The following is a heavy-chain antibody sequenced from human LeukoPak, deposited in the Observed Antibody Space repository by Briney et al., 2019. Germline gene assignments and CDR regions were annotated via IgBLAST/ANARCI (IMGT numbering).Heavy chain of an antibody. V-gene: IGHV3-30*18. CDR3: AKLPGIAAAGTDY. CDR1: GFTFSSYG. J-gene: IGHJ4*02. D-gene: IGHD6-13*01. CDR2: ISYDGSNK. Sequence: GRSLRLSCAACGFTFSSYGMHWVRQAPGKGLEWVAVISYDGSNKYYADSVKGRFTISRDNSKNTLYLQMNSLRAEDTAVYYCAKLPGIAAAGTDYWGQGTLVTVSS.